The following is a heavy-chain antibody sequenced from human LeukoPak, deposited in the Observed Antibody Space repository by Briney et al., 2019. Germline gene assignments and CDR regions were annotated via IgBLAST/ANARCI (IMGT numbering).Heavy chain of an antibody. CDR2: IQHSGIT. V-gene: IGHV4-34*01. Sequence: PSETLSFTCAVYRTSFSAYYWTWIRHPLGKGLEWIGEIQHSGITNYNRSLQSRLTLSLDTSKNQFSLDLRSVTAADTAVYYCASLWFGDLTIDSRGQATLVTVPS. J-gene: IGHJ4*02. CDR1: RTSFSAYY. D-gene: IGHD3-10*01. CDR3: ASLWFGDLTIDS.